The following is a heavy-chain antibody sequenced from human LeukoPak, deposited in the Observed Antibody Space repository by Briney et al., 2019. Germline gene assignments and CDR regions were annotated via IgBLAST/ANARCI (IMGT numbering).Heavy chain of an antibody. J-gene: IGHJ4*02. CDR3: ARDRNYFDSSGWIPFDY. CDR1: GDSITDYY. D-gene: IGHD3-22*01. Sequence: SETLSLTCTVSGDSITDYYWSWVRQPAGKGLEWIGRIYTSGSTNYNPSLKSRVTMSVDTSKSQFSLKLSSVTAADTAVYYCARDRNYFDSSGWIPFDYWGQGTLVTVSS. CDR2: IYTSGST. V-gene: IGHV4-4*07.